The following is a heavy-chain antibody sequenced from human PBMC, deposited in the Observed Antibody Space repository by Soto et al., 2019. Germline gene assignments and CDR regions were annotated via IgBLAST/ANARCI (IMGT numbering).Heavy chain of an antibody. Sequence: QVQLVESGGGVVQPGGSLRLSCAASGFTFSSYGMHWVRQAPGKGLEWVAVICNDGSNKYYADSVKGRFTISRDNSKNTLYLQVTGLRAEDTAVYYCARASRAVVVVDATYFQHWGQGALVTVSS. CDR2: ICNDGSNK. CDR1: GFTFSSYG. CDR3: ARASRAVVVVDATYFQH. D-gene: IGHD2-15*01. V-gene: IGHV3-33*01. J-gene: IGHJ1*01.